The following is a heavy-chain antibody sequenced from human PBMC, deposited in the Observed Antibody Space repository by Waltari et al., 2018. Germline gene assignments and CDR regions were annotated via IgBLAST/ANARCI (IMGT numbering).Heavy chain of an antibody. J-gene: IGHJ4*02. D-gene: IGHD2-15*01. CDR2: CDPEEGEI. V-gene: IGHV1-24*01. CDR3: ATPPCEEGRRYCSGGSCYYFDH. CDR1: GYTLSELF. Sequence: QVQLVQSGAAVKKPGASVKVSCKVSGYTLSELFMHWVRQAPGKGLEWMGSCDPEEGEIIYAQKFQGRLTMTEDTSTDTAYMELSSLRSEDTAVYYCATPPCEEGRRYCSGGSCYYFDHWGQGALVTVSS.